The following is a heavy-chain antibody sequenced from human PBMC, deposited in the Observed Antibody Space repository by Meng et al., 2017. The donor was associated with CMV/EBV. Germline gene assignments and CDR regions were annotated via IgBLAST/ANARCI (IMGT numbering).Heavy chain of an antibody. V-gene: IGHV3-30*04. CDR2: ISYDGSNP. Sequence: SGFTFSSYAIHWVRPAPGNGLEWVAVISYDGSNPYYADSVKGRFTISRDNSKNTLYLQMNSLRAEDTAVYYCARDKRYSYGYSGGADYWGQGTLVTVSS. CDR3: ARDKRYSYGYSGGADY. CDR1: GFTFSSYA. D-gene: IGHD5-18*01. J-gene: IGHJ4*02.